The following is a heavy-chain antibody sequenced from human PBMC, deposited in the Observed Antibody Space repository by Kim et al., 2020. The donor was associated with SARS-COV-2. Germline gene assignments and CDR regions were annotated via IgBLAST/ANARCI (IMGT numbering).Heavy chain of an antibody. CDR3: ARGRGRYFDWLPKNYFDY. CDR1: GGSFSGYY. CDR2: INHSGST. Sequence: SETLSLTCAVYGGSFSGYYWSWIRQPPGKGLEWIGEINHSGSTNYNPSLKSRVTISVDTSKNQFSLKLSSVTAADTAVYYCARGRGRYFDWLPKNYFDY. J-gene: IGHJ4*01. D-gene: IGHD3-9*01. V-gene: IGHV4-34*01.